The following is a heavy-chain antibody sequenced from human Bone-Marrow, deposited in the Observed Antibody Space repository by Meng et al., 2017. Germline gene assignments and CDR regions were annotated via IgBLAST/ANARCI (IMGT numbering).Heavy chain of an antibody. CDR3: ARVRAWMFDY. V-gene: IGHV4-59*01. Sequence: SETLSLTCTVSGGSISSYYWSWIRQPPGKGLEWIGYIYYSGSTNYNPSLKSRVTISVDTSKNQFSLKLSSVTAADTAVYYCARVRAWMFDYWDQGTLVTVSS. D-gene: IGHD5-12*01. CDR1: GGSISSYY. CDR2: IYYSGST. J-gene: IGHJ4*02.